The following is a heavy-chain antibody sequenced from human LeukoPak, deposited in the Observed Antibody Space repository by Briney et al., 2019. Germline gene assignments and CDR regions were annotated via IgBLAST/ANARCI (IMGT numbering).Heavy chain of an antibody. D-gene: IGHD3-22*01. J-gene: IGHJ1*01. CDR3: ARVPYYDSSGYYYIYFQH. CDR2: ISSSSSTI. Sequence: PGGSLRLSCAASGFTLSSYSMNWVRQAPGKGLEWVSYISSSSSTIYYADSVKGRFTISRDNAKNSLYLQMNSLRAEDTAVYYCARVPYYDSSGYYYIYFQHWGQGTLVTVSS. CDR1: GFTLSSYS. V-gene: IGHV3-48*01.